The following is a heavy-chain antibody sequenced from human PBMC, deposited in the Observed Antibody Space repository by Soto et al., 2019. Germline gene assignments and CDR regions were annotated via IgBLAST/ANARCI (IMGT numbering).Heavy chain of an antibody. CDR1: GGTFSNYA. V-gene: IGHV1-69*12. Sequence: QVQLVQSGAEVKKPGSSVKVSCKASGGTFSNYALDWVRQAPGQGLEWMGGIIPIFGTVRHAQNFQGRVTSTADESTSTAYMELSSLRYDDTAMYYCATGGERDYYDHSGWRWCQGNLVTVSS. CDR2: IIPIFGTV. CDR3: ATGGERDYYDHSGWR. D-gene: IGHD3-22*01. J-gene: IGHJ1*01.